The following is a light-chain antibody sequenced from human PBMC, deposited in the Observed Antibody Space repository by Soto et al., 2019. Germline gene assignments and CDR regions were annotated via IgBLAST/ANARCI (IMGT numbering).Light chain of an antibody. J-gene: IGKJ1*01. CDR1: QSVSSSY. CDR2: GSS. CDR3: QQYGRTSLT. Sequence: EIMLTQSPGTLSLSPGERATLSCRASQSVSSSYLAWYQQKPGQAPRRLIYGSSSRATGIPDRFSGSGFETDFALNISRLEPEAFEVYYCQQYGRTSLTFCQGTKLEVK. V-gene: IGKV3-20*01.